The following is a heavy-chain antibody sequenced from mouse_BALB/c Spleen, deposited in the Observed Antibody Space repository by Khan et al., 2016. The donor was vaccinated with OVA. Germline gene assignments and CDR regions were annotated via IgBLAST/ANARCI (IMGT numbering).Heavy chain of an antibody. CDR3: SRAGYGGVAF. J-gene: IGHJ3*01. Sequence: QALLLQSGPELVKPGASVKPSCKASGYTFTDFHISWVKQRTGQGLEWIGEIYPGSGYTYYNEKFKGKATLTSGKSSNTAFIQPSSLTSEDSAIYFWSRAGYGGVAFWGQGTLVTVSA. CDR1: GYTFTDFH. CDR2: IYPGSGYT. D-gene: IGHD3-2*02. V-gene: IGHV1-81*01.